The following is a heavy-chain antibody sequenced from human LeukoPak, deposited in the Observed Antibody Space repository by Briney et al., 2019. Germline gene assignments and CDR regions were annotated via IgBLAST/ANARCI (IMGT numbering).Heavy chain of an antibody. D-gene: IGHD3-22*01. V-gene: IGHV4-59*12. CDR3: ARSYDSSGSGFDY. CDR1: DGSISSYY. Sequence: SETLSLTCTVSDGSISSYYWSWIRQPPGKGLEWIGYIYYSGSTNYNPSLKSRVTISVDKSKNQFSLKLSSVTAADTAVYYCARSYDSSGSGFDYWGQGTLVTVSS. J-gene: IGHJ4*02. CDR2: IYYSGST.